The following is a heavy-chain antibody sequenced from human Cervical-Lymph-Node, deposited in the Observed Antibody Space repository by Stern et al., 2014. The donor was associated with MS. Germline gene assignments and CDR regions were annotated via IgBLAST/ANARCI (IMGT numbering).Heavy chain of an antibody. V-gene: IGHV3-9*01. Sequence: EVQLVASGGGLVQPGRSLTLSCAASGFTFTDHAMHWVRQVPGVGLEWVSGISWDSGSLGYADSVQGRFTISRDNGKNSLDLRMSRLRAEDTAVYYCARDKYSGYDLGGYFDVWGQGILVTVSS. CDR2: ISWDSGSL. J-gene: IGHJ4*02. D-gene: IGHD5-12*01. CDR3: ARDKYSGYDLGGYFDV. CDR1: GFTFTDHA.